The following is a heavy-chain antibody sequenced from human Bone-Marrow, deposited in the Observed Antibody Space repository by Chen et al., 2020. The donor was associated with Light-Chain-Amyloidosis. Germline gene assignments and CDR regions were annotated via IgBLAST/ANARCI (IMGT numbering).Heavy chain of an antibody. CDR2: ISLSGGTT. Sequence: EVQLLESGGGLVQPGGSLRLSCAASGLTFSNYVMSWVRQAPGKGLERVSIISLSGGTTYYADSVKGRFTISRDNSKNTLYLQMNSLRAEDTAVYYCARTLFGVVLYYYAMDVWGQGTTVTVSS. CDR1: GLTFSNYV. V-gene: IGHV3-23*01. CDR3: ARTLFGVVLYYYAMDV. J-gene: IGHJ6*02. D-gene: IGHD3-3*01.